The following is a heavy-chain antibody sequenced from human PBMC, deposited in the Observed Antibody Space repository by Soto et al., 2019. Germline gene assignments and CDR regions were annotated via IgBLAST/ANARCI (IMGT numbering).Heavy chain of an antibody. V-gene: IGHV1-8*01. CDR2: MNPNSGNT. CDR3: SIIAVAGPYFDY. D-gene: IGHD6-19*01. Sequence: QVQLVQSGAEVKKPGASVKVSCKASGYTFTSYDINWVRQATGQGLEWMGWMNPNSGNTGYAQKFQGRVTMTRNTSISTAYIELCSLRSEDTAVYYCSIIAVAGPYFDYWGQGTLVTVSS. J-gene: IGHJ4*02. CDR1: GYTFTSYD.